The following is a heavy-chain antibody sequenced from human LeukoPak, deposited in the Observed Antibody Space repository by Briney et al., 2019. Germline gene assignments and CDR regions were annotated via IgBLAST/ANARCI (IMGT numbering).Heavy chain of an antibody. D-gene: IGHD6-19*01. J-gene: IGHJ2*01. CDR2: INHSGST. CDR1: GGSFSGYY. Sequence: NPSETLSLTCAVYGGSFSGYYWSWIRQPPGKGLEWIGEINHSGSTNYNPSLKSRVTISVDTSKNQFPLKLSSVTAADTAVYYCASSSGWYWYFDLWGRGTLVTVSS. V-gene: IGHV4-34*01. CDR3: ASSSGWYWYFDL.